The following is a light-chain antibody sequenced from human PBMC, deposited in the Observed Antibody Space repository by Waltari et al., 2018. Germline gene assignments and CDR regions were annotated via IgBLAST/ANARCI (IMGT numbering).Light chain of an antibody. J-gene: IGLJ3*02. CDR1: SSHIGTYSD. CDR2: GNT. CDR3: QSYDSSLGAWV. V-gene: IGLV1-40*01. Sequence: QSVLTQPPSVSGAPGQRVTISCTGGSSHIGTYSDVHWYRLLPGAAPKLVMYGNTNRPSVVPDRFSGSKSGTSASLAIAGLQAEDEADYFCQSYDSSLGAWVFGGGTKVTVL.